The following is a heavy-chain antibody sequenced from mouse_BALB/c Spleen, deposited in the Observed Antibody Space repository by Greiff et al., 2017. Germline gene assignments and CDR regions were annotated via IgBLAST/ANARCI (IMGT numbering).Heavy chain of an antibody. D-gene: IGHD2-4*01. CDR1: GYTFTDYN. Sequence: VQLQQPGPELVKPGASVKISCKASGYTFTDYNMHWVKQSHGKSLEWIGYIYPYNGGTGYNQKFKSKATLTVDNSSSTAYMELRSLTSEDSAVYYCARYDYDGGFAYWGQGTLVTVAA. CDR3: ARYDYDGGFAY. J-gene: IGHJ3*01. CDR2: IYPYNGGT. V-gene: IGHV1S29*02.